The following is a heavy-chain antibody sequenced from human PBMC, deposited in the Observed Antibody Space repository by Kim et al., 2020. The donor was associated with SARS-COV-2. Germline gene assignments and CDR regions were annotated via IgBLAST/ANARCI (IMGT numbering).Heavy chain of an antibody. CDR3: ARGTWGGGGGGDGSGRYNRFDP. Sequence: ASVKVSCKASGYTFTSSHIQWVRQAPGQGLEWMGIINPSGGSTTYAQELQGRVTMTRDTSTGTVYMELSSLRSEDTALYYCARGTWGGGGGGDGSGRYNRFDPWGQGTLVIVSS. J-gene: IGHJ5*02. D-gene: IGHD3-10*01. V-gene: IGHV1-46*03. CDR2: INPSGGST. CDR1: GYTFTSSH.